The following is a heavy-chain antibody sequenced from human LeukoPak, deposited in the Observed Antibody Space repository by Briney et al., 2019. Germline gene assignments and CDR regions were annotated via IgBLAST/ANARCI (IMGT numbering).Heavy chain of an antibody. V-gene: IGHV3-66*01. CDR2: IYSGGST. CDR3: ARESRYGGNPSD. J-gene: IGHJ4*02. Sequence: GGSLRLSCAASGFTVSSNYMSWVRQAPGRGLEWVSVIYSGGSTYYADSVKGRFTISRDNSKNTLYLQMNSLRAEDTAVYYCARESRYGGNPSDWGQGTLVTVSS. CDR1: GFTVSSNY. D-gene: IGHD4-23*01.